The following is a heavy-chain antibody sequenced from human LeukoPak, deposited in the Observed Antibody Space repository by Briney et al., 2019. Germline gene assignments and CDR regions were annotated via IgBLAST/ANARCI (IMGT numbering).Heavy chain of an antibody. Sequence: ASVKVSCKASGYTFTSYGISWVRQAPGQGLEWMGWISAYNGNTNYAQKLQGRVTMTTDTSTSTAYMELRSLRSDDTAVYYCARDRYYDILTGYPFDYWGQRTLVTVSS. CDR1: GYTFTSYG. D-gene: IGHD3-9*01. CDR2: ISAYNGNT. V-gene: IGHV1-18*01. CDR3: ARDRYYDILTGYPFDY. J-gene: IGHJ4*02.